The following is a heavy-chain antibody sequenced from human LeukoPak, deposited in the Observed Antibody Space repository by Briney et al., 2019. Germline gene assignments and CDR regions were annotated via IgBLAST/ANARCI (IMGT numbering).Heavy chain of an antibody. Sequence: GGSLRLSCAASGFTFSSYSMNWVRQAPGKGLEWVSSISSSSSYIYYADSVKGRFTISRDNAKNSLYLQMNSLRAEDTAVYYCARDTHSGSSWYPFDYWGQGTLVTVSS. CDR3: ARDTHSGSSWYPFDY. J-gene: IGHJ4*02. CDR2: ISSSSSYI. CDR1: GFTFSSYS. D-gene: IGHD6-13*01. V-gene: IGHV3-21*01.